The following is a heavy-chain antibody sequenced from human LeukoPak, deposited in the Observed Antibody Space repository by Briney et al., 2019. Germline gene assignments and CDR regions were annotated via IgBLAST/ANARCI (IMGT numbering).Heavy chain of an antibody. Sequence: ASVKVSCKASGSTFTNYGINWVRQAPGQGLEWVEWISAHTGDTNYAQKVQGRVTMTTDTSTSTIYMELRSLKSDDTAIYYCARESPENFDFWGQGTLVTVSS. CDR3: ARESPENFDF. J-gene: IGHJ4*02. CDR1: GSTFTNYG. CDR2: ISAHTGDT. V-gene: IGHV1-18*04.